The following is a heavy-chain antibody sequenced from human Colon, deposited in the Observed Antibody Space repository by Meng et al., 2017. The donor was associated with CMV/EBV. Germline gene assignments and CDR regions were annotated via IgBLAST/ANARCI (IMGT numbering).Heavy chain of an antibody. J-gene: IGHJ4*02. V-gene: IGHV3-7*03. CDR2: INEDGSEI. CDR3: ARDQGRYTNYVYY. D-gene: IGHD5-18*01. CDR1: GFSFNNTW. Sequence: GESLKISCAASGFSFNNTWMTWVRHIPGKGLQWVANINEDGSEIFYVDSVKGRFTVSRDNAKDSIYLQMNNLRVEDSAVYYCARDQGRYTNYVYYWGQGTVVTVSS.